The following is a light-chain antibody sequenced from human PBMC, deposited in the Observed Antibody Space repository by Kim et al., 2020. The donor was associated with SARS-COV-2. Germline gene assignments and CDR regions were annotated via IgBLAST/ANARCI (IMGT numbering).Light chain of an antibody. Sequence: APVGDSVTISGRASHGVSSWLAWYQQMPGKAPNLLIYAASSLQRGVPSRFSGSGSGTDFTLTIRSLQPEDFATYYCQQYHSYPPTFGQGTKVDIK. J-gene: IGKJ1*01. V-gene: IGKV1D-16*01. CDR3: QQYHSYPPT. CDR1: HGVSSW. CDR2: AAS.